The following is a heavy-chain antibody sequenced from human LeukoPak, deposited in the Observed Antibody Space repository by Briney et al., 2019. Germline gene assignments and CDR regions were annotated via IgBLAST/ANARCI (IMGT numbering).Heavy chain of an antibody. Sequence: PSETLSLTCTVSGGSISTNTYFWGWIRQPPGKGLEWIGYIYYSGSTNYNPSLKSRVTISVDTSKNQFSLKLSSVTAADTAVYYCARAPYYSGSYWDYWGQGTLVTVSS. CDR2: IYYSGST. D-gene: IGHD1-26*01. V-gene: IGHV4-61*05. CDR3: ARAPYYSGSYWDY. CDR1: GGSISTNTYF. J-gene: IGHJ4*02.